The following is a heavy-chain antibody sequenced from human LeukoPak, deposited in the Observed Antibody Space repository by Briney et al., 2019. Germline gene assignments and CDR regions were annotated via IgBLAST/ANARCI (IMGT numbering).Heavy chain of an antibody. V-gene: IGHV4-39*07. J-gene: IGHJ4*02. Sequence: SETLSLTCTVSGGSISSSSYYWGWIRQPPGKGLEWIGSIYYSGSTYYIPSLKSRVTISVDTSKNQFSLKLSSVTAADTAVYYCAGGTAMATGHFDYWGQGTLVTVSS. CDR3: AGGTAMATGHFDY. CDR2: IYYSGST. CDR1: GGSISSSSYY. D-gene: IGHD5-18*01.